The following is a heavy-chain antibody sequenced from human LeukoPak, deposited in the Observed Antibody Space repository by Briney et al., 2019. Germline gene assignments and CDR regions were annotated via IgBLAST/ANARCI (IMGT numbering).Heavy chain of an antibody. D-gene: IGHD2/OR15-2a*01. J-gene: IGHJ4*02. Sequence: SETLSLTCTVSGGSISSYYWSWIRQPPGKGLEWIGYIYYRGSTNYNPSLKSRVTISVDTSKNQFSLKLSSVTAADTAVYYCARGAISYLDYWGQGTLVTVSS. CDR2: IYYRGST. V-gene: IGHV4-59*01. CDR3: ARGAISYLDY. CDR1: GGSISSYY.